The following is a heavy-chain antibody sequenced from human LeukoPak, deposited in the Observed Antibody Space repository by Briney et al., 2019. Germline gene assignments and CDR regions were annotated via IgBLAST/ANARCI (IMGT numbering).Heavy chain of an antibody. CDR1: GYTFTSYA. D-gene: IGHD6-19*01. J-gene: IGHJ4*02. Sequence: ASVKVSCKASGYTFTSYAIHWVRQAPGQRLEWMGWFNSDTGNTEYSQKFQGRVIITRDTSANTAYMELNSLRPEDTAVFFCVRGGPNRSGWTLDYWGQGTLVTVSS. CDR2: FNSDTGNT. V-gene: IGHV1-3*01. CDR3: VRGGPNRSGWTLDY.